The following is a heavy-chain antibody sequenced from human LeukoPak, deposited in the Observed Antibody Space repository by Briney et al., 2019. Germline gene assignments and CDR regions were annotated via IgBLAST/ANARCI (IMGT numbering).Heavy chain of an antibody. J-gene: IGHJ4*02. V-gene: IGHV1-8*01. D-gene: IGHD3-3*01. CDR2: MNPNSGNT. CDR3: ARFPYYDFWSGYYRRRFDY. CDR1: GYTFTSYD. Sequence: GASVKVSCKASGYTFTSYDINWVRQATGQGLEWMGWMNPNSGNTGYAQKFQGRVTMTRNTSISTAYMELSSLRSEDTAVYYCARFPYYDFWSGYYRRRFDYWGQGTLVTVSS.